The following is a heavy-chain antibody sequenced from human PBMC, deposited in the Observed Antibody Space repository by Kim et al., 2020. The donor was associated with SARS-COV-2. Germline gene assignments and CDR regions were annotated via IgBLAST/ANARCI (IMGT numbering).Heavy chain of an antibody. CDR3: ARVSAEVPDYYYYGMDV. CDR1: GGSISSGGYY. D-gene: IGHD2-2*01. Sequence: SETLSLTCTVSGGSISSGGYYWSWIRQHPGKGLEWIGYIYYSGSTYYNPSLKSRVTISVDTSKNQFSLKLSSVTAADTAVYYCARVSAEVPDYYYYGMDVWGQGTTVTVSS. CDR2: IYYSGST. J-gene: IGHJ6*02. V-gene: IGHV4-31*03.